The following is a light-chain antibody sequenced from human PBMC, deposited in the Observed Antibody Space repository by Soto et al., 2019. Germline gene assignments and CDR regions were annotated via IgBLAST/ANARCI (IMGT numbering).Light chain of an antibody. V-gene: IGKV3-20*01. CDR1: QSVSSNY. CDR2: DAS. Sequence: EIVLTQSPGTLSLSPGERATLSCRASQSVSSNYLAWYQQKPGQAPRLLIYDASSRATGIPDRFSGSGSETDFTITISRLEPEDFAVYYCQQYGSSPWTVGQGTKVEIK. CDR3: QQYGSSPWT. J-gene: IGKJ1*01.